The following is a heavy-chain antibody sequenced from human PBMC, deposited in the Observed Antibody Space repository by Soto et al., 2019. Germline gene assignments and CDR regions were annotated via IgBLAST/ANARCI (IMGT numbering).Heavy chain of an antibody. V-gene: IGHV5-51*01. J-gene: IGHJ5*02. Sequence: GECLKISCKGSGNAFAGYWIARVRQMPGIGLEWMGIIYCGDSQTKYNPSFQDQVIMSVDKSIHTAYLQWTSLKASDTAIYFCVRVKCPSLAPWFQPWCKATQVTVSS. CDR3: VRVKCPSLAPWFQP. CDR2: IYCGDSQT. CDR1: GNAFAGYW.